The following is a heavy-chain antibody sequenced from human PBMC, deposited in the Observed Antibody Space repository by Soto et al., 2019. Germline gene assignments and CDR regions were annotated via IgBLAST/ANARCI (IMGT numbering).Heavy chain of an antibody. CDR2: IWYDGSNK. CDR3: ARRPYGDYTYYYYMDV. Sequence: GGSLRLSCAASGFTFSSYGMHWVRQAPGKGLEWVAVIWYDGSNKYYADSVKGRFTISRDNSKNTLYPQMNSLRAEDTAVYYCARRPYGDYTYYYYMDVWGKGTTVTVSS. D-gene: IGHD4-17*01. V-gene: IGHV3-33*01. CDR1: GFTFSSYG. J-gene: IGHJ6*03.